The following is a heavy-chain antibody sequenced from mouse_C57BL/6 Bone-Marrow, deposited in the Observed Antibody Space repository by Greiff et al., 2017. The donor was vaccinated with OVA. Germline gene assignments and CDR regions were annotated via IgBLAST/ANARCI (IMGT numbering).Heavy chain of an antibody. CDR1: GYTFTDYY. D-gene: IGHD2-4*01. CDR2: TNPYNGGT. V-gene: IGHV1-19*01. Sequence: EVQLQQSGPVLVKPGASVKMSCKASGYTFTDYYMNWVKQSHGKSLEWIGVTNPYNGGTSYNQKFKGKATLTVDKSSSTAYMELNSLTSEDSAVYYCADYDGAWFAYWGQGTLVTVSA. CDR3: ADYDGAWFAY. J-gene: IGHJ3*01.